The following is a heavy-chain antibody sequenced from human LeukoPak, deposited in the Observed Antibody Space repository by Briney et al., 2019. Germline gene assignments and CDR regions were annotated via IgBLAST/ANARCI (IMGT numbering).Heavy chain of an antibody. CDR1: GFTFSSYS. J-gene: IGHJ6*03. V-gene: IGHV3-21*01. D-gene: IGHD3-10*01. CDR2: ISSSSSYI. CDR3: ARGYGSGSYYGNYYYMDV. Sequence: EGSLRLSCAASGFTFSSYSMNWVRQAPGKGLEWVSSISSSSSYIYYADSVKGRFTISRDNAKNSLYLQMNSLRAEDTAVYYCARGYGSGSYYGNYYYMDVWGKGTTVTVSS.